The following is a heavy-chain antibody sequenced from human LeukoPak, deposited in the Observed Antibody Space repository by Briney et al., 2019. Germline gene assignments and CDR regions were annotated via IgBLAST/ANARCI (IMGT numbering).Heavy chain of an antibody. V-gene: IGHV3-7*01. CDR2: IKQDGSEK. CDR1: GFTFSSYW. D-gene: IGHD6-6*01. Sequence: PGGSLRLSCAASGFTFSSYWMSWVRQAPGEGLEWVANIKQDGSEKYYVDSVKGRFTISRDNAKNSLYLQMNSLRAEDTAVYYCASSDSSFDWFNPWGQGTLVTVSS. CDR3: ASSDSSFDWFNP. J-gene: IGHJ5*02.